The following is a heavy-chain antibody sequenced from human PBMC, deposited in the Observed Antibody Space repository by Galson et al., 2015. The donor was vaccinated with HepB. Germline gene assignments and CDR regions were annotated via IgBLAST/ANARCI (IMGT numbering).Heavy chain of an antibody. D-gene: IGHD2-15*01. V-gene: IGHV3-15*01. CDR2: IKSKTDGGTT. J-gene: IGHJ4*02. Sequence: SLRLSCAASGFTFSNAWMSWVRQAPGKGLEWVGRIKSKTDGGTTVYAAPVKGRFTISRDDSKNTLYLQMNSLKTEDTAVYYCTTALGDIVVVVAVHFDYWGQGTLVTVSS. CDR3: TTALGDIVVVVAVHFDY. CDR1: GFTFSNAW.